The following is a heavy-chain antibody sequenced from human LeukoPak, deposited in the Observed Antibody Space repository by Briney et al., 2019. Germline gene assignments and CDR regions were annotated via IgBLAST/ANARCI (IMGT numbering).Heavy chain of an antibody. Sequence: SETLSLTCTVSGGSISSGGYYWSWIRQHPGKGLEWIGYIYYSGSTYYNPSLKSRVTISVDKYKNHFSLRLISVTAADTAVYYWEGRTTVVTPGWFDPWGQGTLVTVSS. CDR3: EGRTTVVTPGWFDP. V-gene: IGHV4-31*03. D-gene: IGHD4-23*01. J-gene: IGHJ5*02. CDR2: IYYSGST. CDR1: GGSISSGGYY.